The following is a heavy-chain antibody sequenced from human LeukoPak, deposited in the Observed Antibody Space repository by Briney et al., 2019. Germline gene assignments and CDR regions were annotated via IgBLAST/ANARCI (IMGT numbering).Heavy chain of an antibody. CDR3: ARRGSMTGPPPL. CDR1: GGSFSGYY. CDR2: INHSGST. V-gene: IGHV4-34*01. D-gene: IGHD6-6*01. Sequence: PSGTLSLTCAVYGGSFSGYYWSWIRQPPGKGLEWIGEINHSGSTSYNPSLKSRVTISVDTSKNQFSLELSSVTAADTAVYYCARRGSMTGPPPLWGQGTLVTVSS. J-gene: IGHJ4*02.